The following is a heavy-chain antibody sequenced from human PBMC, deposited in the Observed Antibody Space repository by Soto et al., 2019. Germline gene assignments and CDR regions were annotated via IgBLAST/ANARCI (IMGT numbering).Heavy chain of an antibody. V-gene: IGHV3-30*18. J-gene: IGHJ4*02. CDR3: AKDFNIVVVTARFDY. D-gene: IGHD2-21*02. CDR1: GFTFSSYG. CDR2: ISYDGSNK. Sequence: PGGSLRLSCAASGFTFSSYGMHWVRQAPGKGLEWVAVISYDGSNKYYADSVKGRFTISRDNSKNTLYLQMNSLRAEDTAVYYCAKDFNIVVVTARFDYWGQGTLVTVSS.